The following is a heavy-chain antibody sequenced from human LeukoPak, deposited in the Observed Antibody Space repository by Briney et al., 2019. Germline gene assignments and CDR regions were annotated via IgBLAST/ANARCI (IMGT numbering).Heavy chain of an antibody. CDR1: GGSFSGYY. CDR2: INHSGST. Sequence: NPSETLSLTCAAYGGSFSGYYWSWIRQPPGKGLEWSGEINHSGSTNYTPSHQSRLSISVDTTKNQFSLKLSSVTAADTAVYYCARFRITIFGVEEYYWGQGTLVTVSS. J-gene: IGHJ4*02. D-gene: IGHD3-3*01. V-gene: IGHV4-34*01. CDR3: ARFRITIFGVEEYY.